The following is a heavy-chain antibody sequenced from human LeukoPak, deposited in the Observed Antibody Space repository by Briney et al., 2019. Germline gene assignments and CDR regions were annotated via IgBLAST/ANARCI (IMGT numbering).Heavy chain of an antibody. D-gene: IGHD6-19*01. CDR3: ARYSNGWYGRAFDL. V-gene: IGHV4-4*02. CDR1: GGSISSSHW. CDR2: IYTSGST. J-gene: IGHJ3*01. Sequence: PSETLSLTCAVSGGSISSSHWWSWVRQPPGKGLEWIGRIYTSGSTNYNPSLKSRVTMSVDTSKNQFSLKLNSVTAADTAVYYCARYSNGWYGRAFDLWGQGTMVTVSS.